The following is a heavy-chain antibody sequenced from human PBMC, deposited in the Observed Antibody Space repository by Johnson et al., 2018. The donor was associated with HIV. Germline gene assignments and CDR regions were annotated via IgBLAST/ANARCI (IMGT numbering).Heavy chain of an antibody. CDR1: GFSFRSYG. V-gene: IGHV3-30*18. CDR3: AKDKFMFLENPVDAFDV. J-gene: IGHJ3*01. CDR2: ISFDGNNK. Sequence: QMQLVESGGGVVQPGRSLRLSCSASGFSFRSYGMHWVRQAPGKGLEWVAVISFDGNNKYYADSVKGLFTISRDKSKNTLYLEMNSLRAEDTAMYYCAKDKFMFLENPVDAFDVWGQGTMVTFSS. D-gene: IGHD3-3*01.